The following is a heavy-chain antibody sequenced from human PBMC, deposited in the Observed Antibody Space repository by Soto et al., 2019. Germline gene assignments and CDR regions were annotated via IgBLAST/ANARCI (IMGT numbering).Heavy chain of an antibody. J-gene: IGHJ4*02. Sequence: PSETLSLTCSVSGGSISSYYWSWIRQPPGKGLEWIGYIYYSGSTNYNPSLKSRVTISVDTSKTQFSLKLYSVTAADTAVYYCARDLRSSSWYVGPIIFDYWGQGTLVTVPS. V-gene: IGHV4-59*01. CDR1: GGSISSYY. D-gene: IGHD6-13*01. CDR3: ARDLRSSSWYVGPIIFDY. CDR2: IYYSGST.